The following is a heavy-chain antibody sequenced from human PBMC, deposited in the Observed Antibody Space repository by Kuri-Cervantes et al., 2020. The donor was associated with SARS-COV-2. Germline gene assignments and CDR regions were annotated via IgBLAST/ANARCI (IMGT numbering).Heavy chain of an antibody. CDR3: ARGYSDYGDRYFDL. CDR1: GFTFSSYA. J-gene: IGHJ2*01. CDR2: IKGGSGTT. V-gene: IGHV3-23*01. Sequence: GGSLRLSCAASGFTFSSYAMSWVRQAPGKGLEWVSCIKGGSGTTYYAASVKGRFTVSRDNSKNTLYLQMNSLRAEDTAVYYCARGYSDYGDRYFDLWGRGTLVTVSS. D-gene: IGHD4-17*01.